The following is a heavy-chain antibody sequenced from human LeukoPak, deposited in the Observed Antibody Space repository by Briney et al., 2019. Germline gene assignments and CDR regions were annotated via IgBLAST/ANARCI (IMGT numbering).Heavy chain of an antibody. D-gene: IGHD5-12*01. CDR2: INHRGST. CDR1: GGSFSGYY. J-gene: IGHJ3*02. Sequence: SETLSLTCAVYGGSFSGYYWSWIRQPPGKGLEWIGEINHRGSTNYNPSLKSRVTISVDTSKNQFSLKLSSVTAADTAVYYCARANSGYDLVAFDIWGQGTMVTVSS. CDR3: ARANSGYDLVAFDI. V-gene: IGHV4-34*01.